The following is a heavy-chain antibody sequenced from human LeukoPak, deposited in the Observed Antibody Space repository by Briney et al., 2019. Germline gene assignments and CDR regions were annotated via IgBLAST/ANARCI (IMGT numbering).Heavy chain of an antibody. CDR1: GFTFSSYA. V-gene: IGHV3-64*01. D-gene: IGHD3-22*01. Sequence: GGSLRLSCAASGFTFSSYAMHWVRQAPGKGLEYVSAISSNGGSTYYANSVKGRFTISRDNSKNTLYLQMGSLRAEDMAVYYCAREGYDSSTSYQYVDYWGQGTLVAVSS. CDR3: AREGYDSSTSYQYVDY. CDR2: ISSNGGST. J-gene: IGHJ4*02.